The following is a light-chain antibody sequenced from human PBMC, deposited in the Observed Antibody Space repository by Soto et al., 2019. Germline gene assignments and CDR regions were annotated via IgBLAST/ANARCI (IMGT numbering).Light chain of an antibody. CDR2: EVS. Sequence: QSVLTQPASVSGSPGQSITISCTGTSSDVGGYTYVSWYQQHPGKAPKLMIFEVSNRPSGVSNRFSGSKSGNTASLTISGLQAEDEADYYCSSYTSSSTRVFGTGTKVTVL. V-gene: IGLV2-14*01. J-gene: IGLJ1*01. CDR1: SSDVGGYTY. CDR3: SSYTSSSTRV.